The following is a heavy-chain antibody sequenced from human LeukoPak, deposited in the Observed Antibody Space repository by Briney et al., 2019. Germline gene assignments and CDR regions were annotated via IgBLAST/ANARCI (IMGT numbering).Heavy chain of an antibody. D-gene: IGHD3-9*01. Sequence: PGGSLRLSCAASGFTFADYAMQWGRQGPGKGREWVSGISWNSGTIAYADSVKGRFIISRDNAKKSLYPQLNSLGAEDTAFYYCAKVASTYDTLTGAIDGWGQGILVTVSS. CDR3: AKVASTYDTLTGAIDG. J-gene: IGHJ4*02. CDR2: ISWNSGTI. V-gene: IGHV3-9*01. CDR1: GFTFADYA.